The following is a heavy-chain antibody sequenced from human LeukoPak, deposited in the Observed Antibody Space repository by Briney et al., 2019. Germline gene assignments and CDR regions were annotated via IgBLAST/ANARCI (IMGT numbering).Heavy chain of an antibody. CDR1: GFTVSSNY. V-gene: IGHV3-53*01. D-gene: IGHD6-19*01. J-gene: IGHJ4*02. CDR2: IYSGGST. Sequence: GGSLRLSCAASGFTVSSNYMSWVRQAPGKGLEWVSVIYSGGSTYYADSVKGRFTISRDNSKNTLYLQMNSLRAEDTAVYYCTTPDGSGYSSGWYGPWYWGQGTLVTVSS. CDR3: TTPDGSGYSSGWYGPWY.